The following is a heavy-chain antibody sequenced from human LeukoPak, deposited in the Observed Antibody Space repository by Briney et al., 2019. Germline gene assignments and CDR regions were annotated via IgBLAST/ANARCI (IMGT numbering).Heavy chain of an antibody. V-gene: IGHV3-33*06. CDR1: GFTFSSYG. J-gene: IGHJ6*03. CDR3: AKDPGTLNYYYYYMDV. CDR2: IWYDGSNK. Sequence: GRSLRLSCAASGFTFSSYGMHWVRQAPGKGLEWVAVIWYDGSNKYYADSVKGRLTISRDNSKNTLYLQMNSLRAEDTAVYYCAKDPGTLNYYYYYMDVWGKGTTVTVSS. D-gene: IGHD1-7*01.